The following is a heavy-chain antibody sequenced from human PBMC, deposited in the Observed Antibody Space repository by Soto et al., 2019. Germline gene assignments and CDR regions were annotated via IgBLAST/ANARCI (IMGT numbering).Heavy chain of an antibody. J-gene: IGHJ6*02. CDR3: AKNGQPPYYYYGMDV. Sequence: ASVKVSCKASGYTFSRYGISWVRQAPGQGLEWMGWVSGYNGDTKYAQKVQGRVTMTIDTSTYTAYMELRSLTSDDTAKYYCAKNGQPPYYYYGMDVWGQGTTVTRLL. CDR2: VSGYNGDT. D-gene: IGHD2-8*01. CDR1: GYTFSRYG. V-gene: IGHV1-18*01.